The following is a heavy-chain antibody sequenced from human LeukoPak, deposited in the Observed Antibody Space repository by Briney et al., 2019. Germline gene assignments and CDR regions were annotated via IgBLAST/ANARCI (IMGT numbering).Heavy chain of an antibody. D-gene: IGHD6-19*01. Sequence: GGSLRLSCAASGFTFSSSAMHWVRQAPDKGLEWVAVISYDGSNKYYADSVKGRFIISRDNSKNTLYLQMSSLRADDTAVYYCARDRDSSGWYEGFDYWGQGTLVTVSS. CDR2: ISYDGSNK. J-gene: IGHJ4*02. CDR3: ARDRDSSGWYEGFDY. CDR1: GFTFSSSA. V-gene: IGHV3-30-3*01.